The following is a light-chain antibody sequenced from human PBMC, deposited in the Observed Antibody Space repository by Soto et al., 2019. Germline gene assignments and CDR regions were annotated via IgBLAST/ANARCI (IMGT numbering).Light chain of an antibody. Sequence: DIQMTQSPSSLSASVGDRVTISCRASETIATYLNWYQQKPGKAPKLLIYAASTLQTGVPSRFSGSGSGTDFALTITSLQPEDFATYYCQQINYYPRTFGPGTKVAFK. V-gene: IGKV1-39*01. J-gene: IGKJ3*01. CDR3: QQINYYPRT. CDR1: ETIATY. CDR2: AAS.